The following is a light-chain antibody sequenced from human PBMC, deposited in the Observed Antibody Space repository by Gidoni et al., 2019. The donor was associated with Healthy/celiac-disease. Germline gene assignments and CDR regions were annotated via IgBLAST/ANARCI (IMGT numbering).Light chain of an antibody. CDR3: QQLNSYPYT. CDR1: QGISSY. J-gene: IGKJ2*01. V-gene: IGKV1-9*01. CDR2: AAS. Sequence: IQLTHSPSSLSASVGDRVTLTCRASQGISSYLAWYQQKPGKAPKILIDAASTLQSGVPSRFSGSGSGTDFTLTISSLQPEDCATYYCQQLNSYPYTFXQXTKLEIK.